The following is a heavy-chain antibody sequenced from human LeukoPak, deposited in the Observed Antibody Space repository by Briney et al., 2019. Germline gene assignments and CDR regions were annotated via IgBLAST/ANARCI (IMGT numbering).Heavy chain of an antibody. D-gene: IGHD3-22*01. J-gene: IGHJ3*02. CDR2: ISGSGGST. CDR1: GFTFSSYA. CDR3: ARDSSGYYYDAFDI. V-gene: IGHV3-23*01. Sequence: GGSLRLSCAASGFTFSSYAMSWVRQAPGKGLEWVSAISGSGGSTYYASSVKGRFTISVDNSKNTLYLQMNSLRAEDTAVYYCARDSSGYYYDAFDIWGQGTMVTVSS.